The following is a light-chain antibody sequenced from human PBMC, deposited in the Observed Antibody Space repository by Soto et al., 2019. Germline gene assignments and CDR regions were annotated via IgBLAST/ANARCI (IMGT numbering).Light chain of an antibody. CDR2: WND. V-gene: IGLV1-47*01. J-gene: IGLJ2*01. CDR3: ATWDDNLNGVV. CDR1: SSNIGSNF. Sequence: QAVVTQPPSASGTPGQGVTISCSGASSNIGSNFVYWYQQFPGTAPKLLIRWNDKRPSGVPDRFSGSKSGTSAFLAISGLRSEDEADNYCATWDDNLNGVVFGGGTKLTVL.